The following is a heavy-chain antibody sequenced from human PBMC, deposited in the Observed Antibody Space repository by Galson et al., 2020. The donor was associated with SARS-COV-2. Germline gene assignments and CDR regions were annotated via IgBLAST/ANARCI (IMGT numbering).Heavy chain of an antibody. V-gene: IGHV4-34*01. CDR3: ARGGKVIYYYYYMDV. D-gene: IGHD4-4*01. J-gene: IGHJ6*03. Sequence: SETLSLTCAVYGGSFSGYYWSWIRQPPGKGLEWIGEINHSGSTNYNPSLKSRVTISVDTSKNQFSLKLSSVTAADTAVYYCARGGKVIYYYYYMDVWGKGTTVTVSS. CDR1: GGSFSGYY. CDR2: INHSGST.